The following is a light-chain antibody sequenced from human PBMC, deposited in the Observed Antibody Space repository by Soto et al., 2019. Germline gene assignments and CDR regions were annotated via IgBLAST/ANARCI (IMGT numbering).Light chain of an antibody. J-gene: IGLJ1*01. V-gene: IGLV1-47*01. CDR3: AAWDDSLSGSYV. CDR1: SSNIGSNY. Sequence: QAVLTQPPSASGTPGQRVTISCSGSSSNIGSNYVYWYQQLPGTAPKLLIYRNNQRPSGVPDRFSGSKSGTSASLAISGLRSEDGADYYCAAWDDSLSGSYVFGPGTKVTVL. CDR2: RNN.